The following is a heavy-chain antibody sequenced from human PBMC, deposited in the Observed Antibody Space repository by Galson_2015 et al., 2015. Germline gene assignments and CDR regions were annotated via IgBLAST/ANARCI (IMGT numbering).Heavy chain of an antibody. CDR2: IYYSGST. V-gene: IGHV4-31*03. CDR1: GGSISSGGYY. D-gene: IGHD3-22*01. J-gene: IGHJ5*02. Sequence: LSLTCTVSGGSISSGGYYWSWIRQHPGKGLEWIGYIYYSGSTYYNSSLKSRVSISVDTSKNQFSLKLSSVTAADTAVYYCASAYYDSSGRGSADWFDPWGQGTLVTVSS. CDR3: ASAYYDSSGRGSADWFDP.